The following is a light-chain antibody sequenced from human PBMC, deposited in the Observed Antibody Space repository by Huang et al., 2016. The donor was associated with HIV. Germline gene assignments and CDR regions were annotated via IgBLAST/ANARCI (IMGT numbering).Light chain of an antibody. J-gene: IGKJ3*01. CDR2: GAS. CDR3: QHYGRSPPFT. V-gene: IGKV3-20*01. Sequence: EIVLTPSPVTLSLSPGDTATLSCRASQSVISSYLAWYQQKPGKTPRLLIYGASSRAAGIPDRFRGSGSATEYSLTINNLEPEDFAVYFCQHYGRSPPFTFGPGTKVHIK. CDR1: QSVISSY.